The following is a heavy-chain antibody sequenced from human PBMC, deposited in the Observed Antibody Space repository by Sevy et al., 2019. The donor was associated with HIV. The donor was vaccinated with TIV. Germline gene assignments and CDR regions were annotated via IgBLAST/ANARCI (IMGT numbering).Heavy chain of an antibody. CDR2: ISRSGSTI. D-gene: IGHD3-22*01. V-gene: IGHV3-48*03. CDR1: GFTFSDYE. J-gene: IGHJ4*02. CDR3: ARGLGYYDNINYSLFDY. Sequence: GGSLRLSCAASGFTFSDYEMTWVRQAPGKGLEWISFISRSGSTIYYADSVKGRFTISRDNAKNSLYLQMKSLRAEDTAVYYCARGLGYYDNINYSLFDYWGQGTLVTVSS.